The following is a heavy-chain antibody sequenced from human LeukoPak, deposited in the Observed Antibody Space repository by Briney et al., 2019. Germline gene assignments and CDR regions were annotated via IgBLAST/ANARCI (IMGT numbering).Heavy chain of an antibody. CDR1: GGSISSGNYY. Sequence: SETLSLTCTVSGGSISSGNYYWRWIRQHPGKGLEWIGYIYYSGSPYYNPSLKSRVTISVDTSKNQFSLKLSSVTAADTAMYYCARDQSANYGGYNWFDPWGQGTLVTVSS. CDR3: ARDQSANYGGYNWFDP. J-gene: IGHJ5*02. CDR2: IYYSGSP. D-gene: IGHD4/OR15-4a*01. V-gene: IGHV4-31*03.